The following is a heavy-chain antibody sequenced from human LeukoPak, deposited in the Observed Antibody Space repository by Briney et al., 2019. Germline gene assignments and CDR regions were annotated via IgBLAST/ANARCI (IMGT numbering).Heavy chain of an antibody. CDR2: IYSGGST. CDR3: AKDACSTTNCYGGFDP. J-gene: IGHJ5*02. Sequence: GGSLRLSCAASGFTVSSNYMSWVRQAPGKGLEWVSVIYSGGSTYYADSVKGRSTISRDNSQNTLFLQMNSLRAEDTALYYCAKDACSTTNCYGGFDPWGQGTLITVSS. V-gene: IGHV3-53*01. D-gene: IGHD2-2*01. CDR1: GFTVSSNY.